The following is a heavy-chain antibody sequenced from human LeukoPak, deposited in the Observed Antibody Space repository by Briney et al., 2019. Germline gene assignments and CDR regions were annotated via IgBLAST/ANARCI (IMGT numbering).Heavy chain of an antibody. CDR1: GGSISSYY. CDR3: ARVVGVVAFDI. D-gene: IGHD1-26*01. Sequence: SETLSLTCTVSGGSISSYYWSWIRQPPGKGLEWIGYIYYSGSTNYNPSLKSRVTISVDTSKNQFSLKLSSVTAADTAVYYCARVVGVVAFDIWGQGTMVTVSS. V-gene: IGHV4-59*08. J-gene: IGHJ3*02. CDR2: IYYSGST.